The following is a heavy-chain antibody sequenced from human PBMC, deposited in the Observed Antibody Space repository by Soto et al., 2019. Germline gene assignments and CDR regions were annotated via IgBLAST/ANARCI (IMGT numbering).Heavy chain of an antibody. D-gene: IGHD1-26*01. CDR1: GFVFSGSA. V-gene: IGHV3-73*02. Sequence: EVQLVESGGGLVQPGGSLKLSCAASGFVFSGSAMHWVRQASGKGLEWVGRIRSRTDNYATAYAASVKGRFTISRDDSGNTAFLPMNSLKTEDTAVYYCRSLAEWEYYYGMDVWGQGTTVTVSS. J-gene: IGHJ6*02. CDR3: RSLAEWEYYYGMDV. CDR2: IRSRTDNYAT.